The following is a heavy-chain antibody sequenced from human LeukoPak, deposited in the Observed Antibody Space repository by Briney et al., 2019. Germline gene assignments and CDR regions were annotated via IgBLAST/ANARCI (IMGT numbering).Heavy chain of an antibody. Sequence: SETLSLTCAVSGASISSSGYSWWWVRQPPGKGLEWIGYVYYSGTTYYNPSLNSRLTISADTSKNQFFLKLSSVTAADTAVYYCARDRYYYDSSGYSIFDYWGQGTLVTVSS. J-gene: IGHJ4*02. D-gene: IGHD3-22*01. CDR1: GASISSSGYS. CDR2: VYYSGTT. V-gene: IGHV4-30-4*07. CDR3: ARDRYYYDSSGYSIFDY.